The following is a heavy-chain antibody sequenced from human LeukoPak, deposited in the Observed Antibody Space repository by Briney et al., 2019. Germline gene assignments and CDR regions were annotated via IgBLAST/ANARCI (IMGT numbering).Heavy chain of an antibody. CDR1: GFTFSSYS. D-gene: IGHD1-26*01. V-gene: IGHV3-48*01. J-gene: IGHJ4*02. Sequence: GGSLRLSFAASGFTFSSYSMNWVRQAPGKGLEWVSYISSSSSTIYYADSVKGRFTISRDNAKNSLYLQMNSLRAEDTAVYYWGKEGGRMGGATIVFDYWGQEPLVTVS. CDR3: GKEGGRMGGATIVFDY. CDR2: ISSSSSTI.